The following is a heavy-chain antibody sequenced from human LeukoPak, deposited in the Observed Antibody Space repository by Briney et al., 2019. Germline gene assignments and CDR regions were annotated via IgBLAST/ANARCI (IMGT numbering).Heavy chain of an antibody. V-gene: IGHV4-59*12. D-gene: IGHD2-15*01. CDR3: ARGGYCSGGSCSDPGRPNWFDP. Sequence: SETLSLTCTVSGGSITGYYWSWIRQPPGKGLEWIGYIYYTGSTNYNPSLKSRVTISVDTSKNQFSLKLSSVTAADTAVYYCARGGYCSGGSCSDPGRPNWFDPWGQGTLVTVSS. CDR2: IYYTGST. J-gene: IGHJ5*02. CDR1: GGSITGYY.